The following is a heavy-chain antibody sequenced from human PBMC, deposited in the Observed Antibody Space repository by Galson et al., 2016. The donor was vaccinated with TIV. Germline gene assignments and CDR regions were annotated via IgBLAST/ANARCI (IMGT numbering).Heavy chain of an antibody. Sequence: TLSLTCNVSGGSISNSGYYWSWICQHPGKGLEWTGNIYNSGSTYYKPSLKSRVTISVDTSKNLFSLSLTSVTAADTAVYYCARWAISGSYYDYFQRWGRGTRVTVSS. D-gene: IGHD1-26*01. CDR3: ARWAISGSYYDYFQR. J-gene: IGHJ1*01. V-gene: IGHV4-31*03. CDR1: GGSISNSGYY. CDR2: IYNSGST.